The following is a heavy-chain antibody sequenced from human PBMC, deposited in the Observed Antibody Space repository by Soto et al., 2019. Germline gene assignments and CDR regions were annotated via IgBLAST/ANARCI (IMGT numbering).Heavy chain of an antibody. Sequence: QLQLQESGPGLVKPSETLSLTCTVSGGSISRSAYYWGWVRQPPGKGLEWIGSMSYSGSTYYNSSPRRRGTIAIDPPENQLSLRLTSVTAAATAAYYCSRRAPEGFDPWGEGTLVTVSS. CDR1: GGSISRSAYY. J-gene: IGHJ5*02. V-gene: IGHV4-39*01. CDR2: MSYSGST. CDR3: SRRAPEGFDP.